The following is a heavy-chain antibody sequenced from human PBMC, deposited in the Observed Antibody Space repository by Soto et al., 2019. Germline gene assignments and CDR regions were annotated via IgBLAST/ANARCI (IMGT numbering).Heavy chain of an antibody. D-gene: IGHD2-2*01. CDR3: ASAVLPTTAPFDY. J-gene: IGHJ4*02. V-gene: IGHV4-59*01. CDR1: GGSISSYY. Sequence: QVQLQESGPRLVKPSETLSLTCIVSGGSISSYYWSWVRQPPGKGLEGIGYVYYSGSTNFNPSLKSRVTLPVATAKNRFSLQLSSATAADTAGYYCASAVLPTTAPFDYWGQGTRVTVPS. CDR2: VYYSGST.